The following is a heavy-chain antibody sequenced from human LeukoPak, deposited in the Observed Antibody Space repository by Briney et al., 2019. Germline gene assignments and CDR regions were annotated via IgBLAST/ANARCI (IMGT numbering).Heavy chain of an antibody. D-gene: IGHD3-9*01. CDR1: GFTFDEYA. V-gene: IGHV3-9*01. J-gene: IGHJ6*03. Sequence: PPGGSLRLSCAASGFTFDEYAMHWVRQAPGKGLEWVSGISRNGDSVGYAASVKGRFTISRDNGRNSLYLQMTSLRPEDTALYYCARDARRGLTGFYMNVWGRGTTVTVSS. CDR2: ISRNGDSV. CDR3: ARDARRGLTGFYMNV.